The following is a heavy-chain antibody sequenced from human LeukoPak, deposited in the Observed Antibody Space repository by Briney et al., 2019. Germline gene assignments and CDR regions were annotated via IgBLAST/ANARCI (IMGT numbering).Heavy chain of an antibody. Sequence: SETLSLTCTVSGGSISSYYWSWIRQPPGKGLVWIGYIYYSGSTNYNPSLKSRVTISVDTSKNQFSLKLSSVTAADTAVYYCAAYTYCGGDCYPSWFDPWGQGTLVTVSS. J-gene: IGHJ5*02. CDR2: IYYSGST. CDR1: GGSISSYY. CDR3: AAYTYCGGDCYPSWFDP. D-gene: IGHD2-21*02. V-gene: IGHV4-59*01.